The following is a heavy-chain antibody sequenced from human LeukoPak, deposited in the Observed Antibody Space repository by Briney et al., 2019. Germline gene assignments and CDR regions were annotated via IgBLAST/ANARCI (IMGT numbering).Heavy chain of an antibody. CDR3: ARPCGGDCSFLDI. J-gene: IGHJ3*02. Sequence: GGSLRLSCAASGFTFSDWYMNWVRQAPGKGLEWISCIGTSSTNSHYADSVKGRFTISRDNTKNSVHLQLKNVRAEDTAVYYCARPCGGDCSFLDIWGQGTMVTVSS. D-gene: IGHD2-21*01. CDR2: IGTSSTNS. CDR1: GFTFSDWY. V-gene: IGHV3-11*01.